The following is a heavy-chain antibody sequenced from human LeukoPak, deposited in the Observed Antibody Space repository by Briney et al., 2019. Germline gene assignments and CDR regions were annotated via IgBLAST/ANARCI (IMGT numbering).Heavy chain of an antibody. Sequence: GGSLRLSCAASGFTFSSYWMSWVRQAPGKGLEWVANIKQDGSEKYYVDSVKGRFTISRDNAKNSLYLQMNSLRAEDTAVYYCARDVASYGDYRPFDYWGQGTLVTVSS. CDR1: GFTFSSYW. D-gene: IGHD4-17*01. CDR2: IKQDGSEK. V-gene: IGHV3-7*01. J-gene: IGHJ4*02. CDR3: ARDVASYGDYRPFDY.